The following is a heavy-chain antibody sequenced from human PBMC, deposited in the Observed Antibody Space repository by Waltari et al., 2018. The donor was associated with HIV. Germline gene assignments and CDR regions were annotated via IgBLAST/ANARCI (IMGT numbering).Heavy chain of an antibody. CDR1: GFTFSSYA. CDR2: ISGSGGST. Sequence: EVQLLESGGGLVQPGGSLRLSCAASGFTFSSYAMSWVRQAPGKGLEWVSAISGSGGSTYYADSVKGRFTISRDNSKNTLYLQMNRLRAEDTAVYYCAKDIVVVPAATEYYFDYWGQGTLVTVSS. D-gene: IGHD2-2*01. CDR3: AKDIVVVPAATEYYFDY. J-gene: IGHJ4*02. V-gene: IGHV3-23*01.